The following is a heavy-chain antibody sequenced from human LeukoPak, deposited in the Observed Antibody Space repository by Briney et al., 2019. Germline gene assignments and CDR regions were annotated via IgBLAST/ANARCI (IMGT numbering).Heavy chain of an antibody. V-gene: IGHV4-39*01. Sequence: SETLSLTCTVSGDSITSTTYYWGWIRQSPGKGLEWIGSIYYSGTTYYDPSLKSRVTISVDTSKSQFSLKLTSVTAADTAVYYCARSTSGSYFWADKWGQGTLVTVSS. CDR1: GDSITSTTYY. D-gene: IGHD1-26*01. CDR2: IYYSGTT. J-gene: IGHJ4*02. CDR3: ARSTSGSYFWADK.